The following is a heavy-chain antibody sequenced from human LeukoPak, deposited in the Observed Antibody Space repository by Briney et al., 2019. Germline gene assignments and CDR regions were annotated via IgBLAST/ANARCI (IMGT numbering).Heavy chain of an antibody. CDR1: GGSISSYY. CDR3: ARHSSSWYEDPIFDY. D-gene: IGHD6-13*01. Sequence: PSETLSLTCTVSGGSISSYYWSWIRQPPGKGLEWIGYIYYSGSTNYNPSLKSRVTISVDTSKNQFSLKLSSVTAADTAVYYCARHSSSWYEDPIFDYWGQGTLVTVSS. CDR2: IYYSGST. V-gene: IGHV4-59*08. J-gene: IGHJ4*02.